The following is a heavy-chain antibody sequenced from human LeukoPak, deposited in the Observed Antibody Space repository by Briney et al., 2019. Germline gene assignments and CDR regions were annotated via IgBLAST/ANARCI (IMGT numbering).Heavy chain of an antibody. V-gene: IGHV3-48*02. CDR2: ISSSSSAM. CDR3: ARGSGNSFDY. CDR1: GFTFSSYR. Sequence: GGSLRLSRAASGFTFSSYRMSWVRQAPRKGLEWVSYISSSSSAMYYADSMKGRFTISRDNAKNSLYLQMNNLRDEDTAVYYCARGSGNSFDYWGQGALVTVSS. J-gene: IGHJ4*02. D-gene: IGHD3-10*01.